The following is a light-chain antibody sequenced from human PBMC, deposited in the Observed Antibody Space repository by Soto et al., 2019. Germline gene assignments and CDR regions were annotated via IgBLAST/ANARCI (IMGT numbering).Light chain of an antibody. J-gene: IGKJ1*01. Sequence: EIVLTQSPGTLSLSPGERATLSCRASQSVSNNYLAWYQQNPGQAPRLLIYSASNRATGIPDRFSGSGAGTDFTLTISRLEPEDFAVYYCQQYGSSPETFGQGTKVDI. CDR2: SAS. CDR3: QQYGSSPET. V-gene: IGKV3-20*01. CDR1: QSVSNNY.